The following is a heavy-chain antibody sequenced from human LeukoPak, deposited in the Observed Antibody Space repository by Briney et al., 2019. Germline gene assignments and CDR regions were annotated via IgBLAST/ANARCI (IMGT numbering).Heavy chain of an antibody. CDR1: GGSISSSSYY. CDR2: IYYSGST. J-gene: IGHJ3*02. CDR3: ARHVVVVTAVGFDI. V-gene: IGHV4-39*01. Sequence: SETLSLTCTVSGGSISSSSYYWGWIRQPPGKGLEWIGSIYYSGSTYYNPSLKSRVTISVDTSKNQFSLKLSSVTAADTAVYYCARHVVVVTAVGFDIWGQGTMVTVSS. D-gene: IGHD2-21*02.